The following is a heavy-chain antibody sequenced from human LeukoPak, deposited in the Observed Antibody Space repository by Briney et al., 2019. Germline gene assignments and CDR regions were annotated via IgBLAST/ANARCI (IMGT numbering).Heavy chain of an antibody. CDR1: GGSISTYY. J-gene: IGHJ4*02. Sequence: SETLSLTCTVSGGSISTYYLTWIRQPPGKALEWIGYIHYSGSTFYNPSLKSRVSISVDTSKNQFSLKLSSVTTADTAVYYCARGSIVGATPYFDYWGQGTLVTVSS. V-gene: IGHV4-59*01. CDR2: IHYSGST. D-gene: IGHD1-26*01. CDR3: ARGSIVGATPYFDY.